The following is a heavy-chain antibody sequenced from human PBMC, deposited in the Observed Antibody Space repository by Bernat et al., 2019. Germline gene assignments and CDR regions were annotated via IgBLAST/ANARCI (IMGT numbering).Heavy chain of an antibody. J-gene: IGHJ4*02. D-gene: IGHD4-17*01. CDR2: IYSGGST. CDR3: ARDDGDLNF. V-gene: IGHV3-66*01. Sequence: EVQLVDGGGLVQPGGSLRLSCAASRFTVINNDMSWVRQAPGKGLEWVSIIYSGGSTYYADSVKGRFTISRDNSKNTLYLQMNSLRAEDTAVYYCARDDGDLNFWGQGTLVTDSS. CDR1: RFTVINND.